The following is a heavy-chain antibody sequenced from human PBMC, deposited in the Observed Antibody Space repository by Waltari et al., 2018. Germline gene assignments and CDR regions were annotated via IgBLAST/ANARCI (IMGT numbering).Heavy chain of an antibody. CDR3: ARELGAGGGAGANDY. CDR2: IYYSGST. CDR1: GGSISSSSYY. D-gene: IGHD3-16*01. V-gene: IGHV4-39*07. J-gene: IGHJ4*02. Sequence: QLQLQESGPGLVKPSETLSLTCTVSGGSISSSSYYWGWIRQPPGKGLEWIGSIYYSGSTYYNPALKSRVTISVDTSKNQFSLKRSSVTAADTAVYYCARELGAGGGAGANDYWGQGTLVTVSS.